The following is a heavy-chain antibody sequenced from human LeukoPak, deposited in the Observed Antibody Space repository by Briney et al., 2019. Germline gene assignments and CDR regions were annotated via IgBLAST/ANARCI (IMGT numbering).Heavy chain of an antibody. CDR2: IIPIFGTA. CDR1: GGTFSSYA. CDR3: ARDPSFGDYFVYFDY. J-gene: IGHJ4*02. Sequence: ASVKVSCKASGGTFSSYAISWVRQAPGQGLEWMGGIIPIFGTANYAQEFQGRVTITADESTSTAYMELSSLRSEDTAVYYCARDPSFGDYFVYFDYWGQGTLVTVSS. D-gene: IGHD4-17*01. V-gene: IGHV1-69*13.